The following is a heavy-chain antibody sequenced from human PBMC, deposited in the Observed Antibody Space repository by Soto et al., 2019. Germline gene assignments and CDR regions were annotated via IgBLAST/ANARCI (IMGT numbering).Heavy chain of an antibody. D-gene: IGHD3-10*01. V-gene: IGHV3-7*01. CDR3: ASSYGFDY. J-gene: IGHJ4*02. Sequence: GGSLRLSCVASGFTLSRYWMSWVRQAPGKGLEWVANINQEGRESHYVDSVKGRFTISRDNSKNTLYLQMNSLRAEDTTVYYCASSYGFDYWGQGTLVTVSS. CDR1: GFTLSRYW. CDR2: INQEGRES.